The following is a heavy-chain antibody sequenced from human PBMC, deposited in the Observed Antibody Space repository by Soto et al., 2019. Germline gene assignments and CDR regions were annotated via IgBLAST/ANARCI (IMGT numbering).Heavy chain of an antibody. CDR3: ASAGGPFDY. V-gene: IGHV3-72*01. CDR2: IRNKANGYTT. CDR1: GFTFSYHY. D-gene: IGHD3-10*01. Sequence: GGSLRLSCAASGFTFSYHYMDWVRQAPGKGLEWVGRIRNKANGYTTDYAASVKGRFTISRDDSKNSVYLQLNSLRTEDAAVYYCASAGGPFDYWGQGTLVTVSS. J-gene: IGHJ4*02.